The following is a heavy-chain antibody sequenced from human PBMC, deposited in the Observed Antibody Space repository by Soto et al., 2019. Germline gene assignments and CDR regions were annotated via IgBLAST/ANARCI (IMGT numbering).Heavy chain of an antibody. V-gene: IGHV1-69*01. CDR2: IMPVFHTT. J-gene: IGHJ6*02. CDR3: ATATISPVSATLYHYGMDV. CDR1: GGTFNNFA. Sequence: QVQLVQSGAEVKKPGSSVKVSCQASGGTFNNFAFTWVRQAPGQGLEWLGGIMPVFHTTNIAQTFQDRITVTADDFTTTVYMEMTSLRYDGTAVYYCATATISPVSATLYHYGMDVWGQGTTVTVSS. D-gene: IGHD6-25*01.